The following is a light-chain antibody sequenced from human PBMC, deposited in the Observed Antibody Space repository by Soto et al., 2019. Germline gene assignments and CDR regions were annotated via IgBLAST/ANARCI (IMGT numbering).Light chain of an antibody. CDR1: NRDVGSYNL. J-gene: IGLJ3*02. Sequence: QSVLTQPASVSGSPGQSITIACTGTNRDVGSYNLVSWYQQRPGEAPKLIISEVRNRPSGISYRFTGSKSGNTASLTISGLQAEDEADYYCSSYTTTSTLVVGGGTKVTV. CDR2: EVR. CDR3: SSYTTTSTLV. V-gene: IGLV2-14*01.